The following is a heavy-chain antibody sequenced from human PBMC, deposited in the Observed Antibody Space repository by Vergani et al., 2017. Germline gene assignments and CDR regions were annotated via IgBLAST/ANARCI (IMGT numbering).Heavy chain of an antibody. Sequence: EVQLVESGGGLVQPGRSLRLSCAASGFTFDDYALYWVRQVPGKGLEWVSGSSRNSGSIVYADSVRGRFTISRDNAENSIYLEMNSLRVEDTAVYYCAREGVPRCCIVGAPDFWGQGTQVTVSS. CDR2: SSRNSGSI. D-gene: IGHD1-26*01. V-gene: IGHV3-9*01. CDR1: GFTFDDYA. CDR3: AREGVPRCCIVGAPDF. J-gene: IGHJ4*02.